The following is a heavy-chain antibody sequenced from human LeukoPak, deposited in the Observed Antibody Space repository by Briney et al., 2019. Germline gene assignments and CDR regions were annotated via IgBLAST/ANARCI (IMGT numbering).Heavy chain of an antibody. D-gene: IGHD2-8*01. CDR2: IVVGSGNT. CDR1: GFTFTSSA. J-gene: IGHJ3*02. V-gene: IGHV1-58*02. Sequence: TSVKVSCKASGFTFTSSAMQWVRQARGQRLEWIGWIVVGSGNTNYAQKFQERVTITRDMSTSTAYMELSSLKSEDTAVYYCAADHGTYDGKYADDAFDIWGQGTMVTVSS. CDR3: AADHGTYDGKYADDAFDI.